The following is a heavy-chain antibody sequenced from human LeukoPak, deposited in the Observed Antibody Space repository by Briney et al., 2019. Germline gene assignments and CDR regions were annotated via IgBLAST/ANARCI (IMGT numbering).Heavy chain of an antibody. Sequence: ASVKVSCKVSGYTLTELSMHWVRQAPGKGLEWMGGFDPEDGETIYAQKFQGRVTVTEDTSTDTAYMELSSLRSDDTAVYYCARFSVGATMNYFDYWGQGTLVTVSS. CDR2: FDPEDGET. D-gene: IGHD1-26*01. CDR1: GYTLTELS. V-gene: IGHV1-24*01. CDR3: ARFSVGATMNYFDY. J-gene: IGHJ4*02.